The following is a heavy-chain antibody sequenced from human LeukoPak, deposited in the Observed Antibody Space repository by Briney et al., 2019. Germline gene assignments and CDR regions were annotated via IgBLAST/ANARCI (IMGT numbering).Heavy chain of an antibody. CDR3: ARDSSMLRGPLVIYYFDF. D-gene: IGHD3-10*01. J-gene: IGHJ4*02. CDR1: EFTFSNYG. V-gene: IGHV3-30*03. Sequence: PGGSLRLSCAASEFTFSNYGMHWVRQAPGKGPEWLAVISYTGNTQYYADSVMGRFTISRDNSKDTLYLQMNSLRVEDTAVYYCARDSSMLRGPLVIYYFDFWGQGTLVTVSS. CDR2: ISYTGNTQ.